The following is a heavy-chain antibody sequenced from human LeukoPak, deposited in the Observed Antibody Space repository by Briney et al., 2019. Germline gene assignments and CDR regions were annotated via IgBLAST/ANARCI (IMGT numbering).Heavy chain of an antibody. V-gene: IGHV3-33*01. CDR3: AREAPGGAFDI. J-gene: IGHJ3*02. CDR1: GFTFSSYG. Sequence: GGSLRLSCAASGFTFSSYGMHWVRQAPGKGLEWVAVIWYDGSNKYYADSVKGRFTISRDNSKNTLYLQMGSLRAEDMAVYYCAREAPGGAFDIWGQGTMVTVSS. CDR2: IWYDGSNK. D-gene: IGHD3-10*01.